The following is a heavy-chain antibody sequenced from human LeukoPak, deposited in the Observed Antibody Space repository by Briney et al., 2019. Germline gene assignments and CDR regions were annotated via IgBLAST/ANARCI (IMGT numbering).Heavy chain of an antibody. Sequence: GRSLRLSCAASGFTVSSNYMSWVRQAPGKGLEWVSIIYSGGTTYYADSVKGRFTISRDNSKNTLYLQMSSLRAEDTAVYYCARDLRYYASDSYYNGDSGMDVWGQGTTVTVSS. CDR2: IYSGGTT. D-gene: IGHD3-10*01. CDR3: ARDLRYYASDSYYNGDSGMDV. CDR1: GFTVSSNY. V-gene: IGHV3-53*01. J-gene: IGHJ6*02.